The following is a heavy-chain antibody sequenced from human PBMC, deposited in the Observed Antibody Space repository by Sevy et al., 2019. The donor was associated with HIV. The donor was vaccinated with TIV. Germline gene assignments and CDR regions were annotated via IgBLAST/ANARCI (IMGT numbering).Heavy chain of an antibody. D-gene: IGHD4-4*01. CDR2: IWHDGTKK. CDR3: VRVTPDEDGTTLDS. V-gene: IGHV3-30*02. Sequence: GGSLRLSCAASGFIFSNSGINWGRQAPGKGLEWVAIIWHDGTKKHYLESVKGRFTISRDNSKNTVYLQMNSLRVEDSGTYYCVRVTPDEDGTTLDSWGLGTLVTVSS. J-gene: IGHJ4*02. CDR1: GFIFSNSG.